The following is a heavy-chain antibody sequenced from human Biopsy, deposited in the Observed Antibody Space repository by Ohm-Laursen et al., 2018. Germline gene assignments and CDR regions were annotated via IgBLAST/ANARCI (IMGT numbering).Heavy chain of an antibody. CDR1: VHSVRSGYY. Sequence: SDTLSLTCAVSVHSVRSGYYCGCIRQPPGKGLQWIGSIFQNGYTYYNPSLETRVTTSVDTSKDHFSLKLTSVAAADSAVYYCARRPCGGDCPFRYFDSWGQGTLVTVSS. V-gene: IGHV4-38-2*01. CDR3: ARRPCGGDCPFRYFDS. D-gene: IGHD2-21*02. CDR2: IFQNGYT. J-gene: IGHJ4*02.